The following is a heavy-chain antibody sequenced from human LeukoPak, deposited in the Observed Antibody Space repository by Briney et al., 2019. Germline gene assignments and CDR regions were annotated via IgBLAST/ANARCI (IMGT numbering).Heavy chain of an antibody. D-gene: IGHD6-13*01. V-gene: IGHV3-30*02. CDR3: AKVVQYTASTGTGLES. Sequence: GGSLRLSCVASGLIFSTCGMHWVRQAPGKGLEWLTHIRYDESATYYADSVKGRFTISRDNPKNTLYLQMNSLRAKDTAIYYCAKVVQYTASTGTGLESWGQGTLVTVSS. CDR1: GLIFSTCG. J-gene: IGHJ4*02. CDR2: IRYDESAT.